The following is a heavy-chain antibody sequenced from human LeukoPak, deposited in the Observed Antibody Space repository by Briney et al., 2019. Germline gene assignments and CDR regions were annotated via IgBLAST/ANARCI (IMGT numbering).Heavy chain of an antibody. D-gene: IGHD1-26*01. CDR1: GVTFSSYA. Sequence: PGGSLRLSCAVSGVTFSSYAMSWGCHAPGKGLGWVSAISGSGGSTYYADSVKGRFTISRDNSKNTLYLQMNSLRAEDTAVYYCATRYSGSYYSVPYWGQGTLVTVSS. CDR3: ATRYSGSYYSVPY. CDR2: ISGSGGST. J-gene: IGHJ4*02. V-gene: IGHV3-23*01.